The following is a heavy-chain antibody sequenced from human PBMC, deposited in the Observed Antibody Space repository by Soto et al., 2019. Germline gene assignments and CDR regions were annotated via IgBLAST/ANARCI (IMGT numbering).Heavy chain of an antibody. CDR3: ARDKMGIVATMADY. Sequence: EASVKVSCKASGYTFTSYAMHWVRQAPGQRLEWMGWINAGNGNTKYSQKFQGRVTITRDTSASTAYMELSSLRSEDTAVYYCARDKMGIVATMADYWGQGTLVTVSS. V-gene: IGHV1-3*01. CDR1: GYTFTSYA. J-gene: IGHJ4*02. CDR2: INAGNGNT. D-gene: IGHD5-12*01.